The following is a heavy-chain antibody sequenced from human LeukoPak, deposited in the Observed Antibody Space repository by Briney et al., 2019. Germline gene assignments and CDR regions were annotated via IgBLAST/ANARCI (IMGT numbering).Heavy chain of an antibody. CDR1: GYTFTGYY. CDR2: INPNSGGT. CDR3: AREPSYDFWSGYPLDY. J-gene: IGHJ4*02. Sequence: ASVKVSCKASGYTFTGYYMHWVRQAPGQGLEWMGWINPNSGGTNYAQKFQGRVTMTRDTSISTAYMELSRLRSDDTAVYYCAREPSYDFWSGYPLDYWGQGTLVTVSS. D-gene: IGHD3-3*01. V-gene: IGHV1-2*02.